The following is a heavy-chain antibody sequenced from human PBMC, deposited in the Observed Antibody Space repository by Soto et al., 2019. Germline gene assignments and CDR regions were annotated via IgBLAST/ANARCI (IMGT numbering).Heavy chain of an antibody. Sequence: PVGSLRLSCAASGFTFSSYSMNWVRQAPGKGLEWVSYISSSSSTIYYADSVKGRFTISRDNAKNSLYLQMNSLRDEDTAVYYCARDPVVPHRQQGYYGMDVWGQGTTVTVSS. V-gene: IGHV3-48*02. CDR3: ARDPVVPHRQQGYYGMDV. CDR1: GFTFSSYS. J-gene: IGHJ6*02. CDR2: ISSSSSTI. D-gene: IGHD2-2*01.